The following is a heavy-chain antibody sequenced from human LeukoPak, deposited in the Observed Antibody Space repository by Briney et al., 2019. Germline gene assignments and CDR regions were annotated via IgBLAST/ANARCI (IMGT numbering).Heavy chain of an antibody. Sequence: ASVKVSCKASGYTFTSYGISWVRQAPGQGLEWMGWISAYNGNTNYAQKLQGRVTMTTDTSTSTAYMELRSLESDDTAVYYCARVPRDYYDSSGSPPTYFDYWGQGTLVTVSS. CDR1: GYTFTSYG. D-gene: IGHD3-22*01. CDR3: ARVPRDYYDSSGSPPTYFDY. CDR2: ISAYNGNT. J-gene: IGHJ4*02. V-gene: IGHV1-18*01.